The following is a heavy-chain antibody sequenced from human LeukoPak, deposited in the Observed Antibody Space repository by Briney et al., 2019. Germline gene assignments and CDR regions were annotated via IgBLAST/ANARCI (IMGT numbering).Heavy chain of an antibody. CDR3: ARTWGVSGVGYYYYYYMDV. D-gene: IGHD3-10*01. Sequence: SETLSLTCTVSGGSISSSSYYWGWIRQPPGKGLEWIGSIYYSGSTYYNPSLKSRVTISVDTSKNQFSLKLSSVTAADTAVYYCARTWGVSGVGYYYYYYMDVWGKGTTVTVSS. CDR2: IYYSGST. J-gene: IGHJ6*03. CDR1: GGSISSSSYY. V-gene: IGHV4-39*01.